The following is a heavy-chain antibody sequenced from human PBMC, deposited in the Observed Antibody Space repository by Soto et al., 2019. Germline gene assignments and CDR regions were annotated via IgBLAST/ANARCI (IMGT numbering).Heavy chain of an antibody. CDR2: ISNDGSST. CDR1: GFTFSSYG. J-gene: IGHJ3*02. Sequence: VGSRSLSCAASGFTFSSYGMHWVRQAPGKGLEWVSGISNDGSSTNYADSVKGRFTISRDNAKNTVYLQMNSLRAEDTAVYYCARDTYYYDSSDHFSADAFDIWGQGTMVTVS. D-gene: IGHD3-22*01. V-gene: IGHV3-74*01. CDR3: ARDTYYYDSSDHFSADAFDI.